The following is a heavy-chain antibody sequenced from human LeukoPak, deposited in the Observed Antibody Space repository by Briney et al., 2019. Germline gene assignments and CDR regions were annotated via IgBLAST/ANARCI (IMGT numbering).Heavy chain of an antibody. Sequence: KASQTLSLTCTVSGGSISSGGYYWSWIRQHPGKGLEWIGYIYYSGSTYYNPSLKSRVTISVDTSKNQFSLKLSSVTAADTAVYYCARSDIGGLGRGEIFGVVINHPNWFDPWGQGTLVTVSS. D-gene: IGHD3-3*01. V-gene: IGHV4-31*03. CDR2: IYYSGST. J-gene: IGHJ5*02. CDR1: GGSISSGGYY. CDR3: ARSDIGGLGRGEIFGVVINHPNWFDP.